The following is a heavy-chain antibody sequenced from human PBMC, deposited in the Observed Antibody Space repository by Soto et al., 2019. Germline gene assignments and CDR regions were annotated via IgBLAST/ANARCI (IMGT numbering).Heavy chain of an antibody. V-gene: IGHV3-33*05. CDR2: TSYDGSNN. CDR3: ARWGTTGGLDV. J-gene: IGHJ4*02. CDR1: GFTFRSYV. Sequence: QVHLVESGGGVVQPGTSLRLSCVGSGFTFRSYVIHWVRQAPGKGLEWVALTSYDGSNNFYGDSVKGRFTISRHNSRNTVEVQMDSLTFEDTAFYYCARWGTTGGLDVWGQGTLVSVSS. D-gene: IGHD1-1*01.